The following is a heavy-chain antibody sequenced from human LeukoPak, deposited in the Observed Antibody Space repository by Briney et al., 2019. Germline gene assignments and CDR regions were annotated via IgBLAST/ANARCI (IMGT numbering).Heavy chain of an antibody. Sequence: GGSLRLSCAASGFTFSSYSMNWVRQAPGKGLEWVSYISSSSSTIYYADSVKGRFTIFRDNAKNSLYLQMNSLRAEDTAVYYCAELGITMIGGVWGKGTTVTVSS. CDR2: ISSSSSTI. V-gene: IGHV3-48*04. CDR1: GFTFSSYS. J-gene: IGHJ6*04. CDR3: AELGITMIGGV. D-gene: IGHD3-10*02.